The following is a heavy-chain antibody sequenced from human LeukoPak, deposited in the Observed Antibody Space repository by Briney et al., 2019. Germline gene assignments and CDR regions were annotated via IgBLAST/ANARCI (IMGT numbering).Heavy chain of an antibody. CDR2: ISYDGSNK. D-gene: IGHD3-10*01. V-gene: IGHV3-30-3*01. CDR3: ARPYGSGSYYIQGVGY. J-gene: IGHJ4*02. CDR1: GFIFSSYA. Sequence: GGSLRLSCAASGFIFSSYAMHWVRQAPGKGLEWVAVISYDGSNKYYADSVKGRFTISRDNSKNTLYLQMNSLRAEDTAVYYCARPYGSGSYYIQGVGYWGQGTLVTVSS.